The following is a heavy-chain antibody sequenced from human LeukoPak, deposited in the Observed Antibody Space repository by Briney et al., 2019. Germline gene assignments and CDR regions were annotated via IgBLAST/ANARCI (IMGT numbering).Heavy chain of an antibody. CDR1: GFSFGDYT. J-gene: IGHJ4*02. Sequence: GGSLRLSCTVSGFSFGDYTMSWVRQAPGKGLEWVGFIRSKAYGGTTEYAASVKGRFNISRDDSKTIAYLQMNSLKTEDTAVYYCTRFYSESSSWALDYWGQGTLVTVSS. D-gene: IGHD6-13*01. CDR2: IRSKAYGGTT. CDR3: TRFYSESSSWALDY. V-gene: IGHV3-49*04.